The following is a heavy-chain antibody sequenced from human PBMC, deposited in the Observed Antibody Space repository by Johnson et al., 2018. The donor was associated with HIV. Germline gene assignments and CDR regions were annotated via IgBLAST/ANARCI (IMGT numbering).Heavy chain of an antibody. D-gene: IGHD4-23*01. Sequence: VQLVESGGGVVQPGRSLRLSCAASGFIFSSYDMHWVRQATGKGLEWVSAIGTAGDTYYPGSVKGRFTISRENAKNSLYLQMNSLRAGDTAVYYCAREAQTHAFDIWGQGTMVTVSS. V-gene: IGHV3-13*01. CDR1: GFIFSSYD. J-gene: IGHJ3*02. CDR3: AREAQTHAFDI. CDR2: IGTAGDT.